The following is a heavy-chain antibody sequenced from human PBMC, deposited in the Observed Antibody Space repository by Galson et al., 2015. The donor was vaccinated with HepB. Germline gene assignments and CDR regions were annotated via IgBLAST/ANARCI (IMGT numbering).Heavy chain of an antibody. J-gene: IGHJ3*02. Sequence: SVKVSCKASGGTFSSYAISWVRQAPGQGLEWMGGIIPIFGTANYAQKFQGRVTITADKSTSTAYMELSSLRSEDTAVYYCARGGPYIVGAISGAFDIWGQGTMVTVSS. D-gene: IGHD1-26*01. V-gene: IGHV1-69*06. CDR1: GGTFSSYA. CDR2: IIPIFGTA. CDR3: ARGGPYIVGAISGAFDI.